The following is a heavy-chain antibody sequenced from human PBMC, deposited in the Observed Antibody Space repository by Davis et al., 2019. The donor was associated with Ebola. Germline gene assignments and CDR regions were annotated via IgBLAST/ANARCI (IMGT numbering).Heavy chain of an antibody. J-gene: IGHJ6*02. Sequence: SETLSLTCTVSGGSISSSSYYWGWIRQPPGKGLEWIGSIYYSGSTYYNPSLKSRVTISVDTSKNQFSLNLTSVTAADTAVYFCARLPYVNHYYYGMDVWGQGTTVTVSS. CDR1: GGSISSSSYY. CDR2: IYYSGST. D-gene: IGHD3-16*01. V-gene: IGHV4-39*01. CDR3: ARLPYVNHYYYGMDV.